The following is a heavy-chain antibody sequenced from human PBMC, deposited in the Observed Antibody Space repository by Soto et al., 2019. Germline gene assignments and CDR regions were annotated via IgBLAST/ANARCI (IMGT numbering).Heavy chain of an antibody. V-gene: IGHV3-20*04. D-gene: IGHD4-17*01. CDR1: GLGFDEYG. Sequence: EVYLVESGGGVVRPGGSLRLSCAASGLGFDEYGMSWVRQGPGKGLEWVSGINRHGDSTGYADSVKGRFTISRDKANNSLYLQMNGLRAEDTAFYYCARDHRWGYEYGDYGDSWGQGTLVTVSS. CDR2: INRHGDST. CDR3: ARDHRWGYEYGDYGDS. J-gene: IGHJ4*02.